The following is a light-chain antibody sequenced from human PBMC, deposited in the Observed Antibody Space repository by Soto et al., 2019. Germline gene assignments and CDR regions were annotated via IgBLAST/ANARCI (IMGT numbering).Light chain of an antibody. J-gene: IGKJ4*01. V-gene: IGKV3-20*01. Sequence: EIVLTQSPGTLSLSPGERATLSCRASHTISSSYLAWYQQKPGQAPRLLMYGISRRATGIPDRFSGSGSGTDFTLTITRLEPEDFAVYYCQQYGSSLLTFGGGTRWISN. CDR1: HTISSSY. CDR3: QQYGSSLLT. CDR2: GIS.